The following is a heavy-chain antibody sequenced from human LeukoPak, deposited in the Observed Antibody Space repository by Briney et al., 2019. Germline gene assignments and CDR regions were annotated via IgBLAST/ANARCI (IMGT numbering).Heavy chain of an antibody. V-gene: IGHV1-69*04. Sequence: ASVKVSCKASGGTFSSYAISWVRQVPGQGLEWMGRIIPILGIANYAQKFQGRVTITADKSTSTAYMELSSLRSEDTAVYYCAREDNRYCSSTSCYARKIDYWGQGTLVTVSS. J-gene: IGHJ4*02. CDR2: IIPILGIA. CDR1: GGTFSSYA. CDR3: AREDNRYCSSTSCYARKIDY. D-gene: IGHD2-2*01.